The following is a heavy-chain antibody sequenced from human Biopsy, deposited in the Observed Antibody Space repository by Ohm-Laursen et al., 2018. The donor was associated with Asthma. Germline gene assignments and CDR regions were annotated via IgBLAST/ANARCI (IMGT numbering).Heavy chain of an antibody. CDR2: ISHDGRES. CDR1: GFAFDSYA. J-gene: IGHJ4*02. Sequence: SLRLSCTASGFAFDSYAMYWVRQSPGKGPEWVALISHDGRESGYVDSVRGRFTISRDNVRNRLHLQMNSLRAEDTAVYYCARDVDLRSVYWGQGTLVTVSS. D-gene: IGHD2-15*01. CDR3: ARDVDLRSVY. V-gene: IGHV3-30*04.